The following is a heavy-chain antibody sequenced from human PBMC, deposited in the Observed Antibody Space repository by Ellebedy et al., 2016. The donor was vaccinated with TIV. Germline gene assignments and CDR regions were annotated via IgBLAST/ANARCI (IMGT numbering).Heavy chain of an antibody. Sequence: ASVKVSCXASGYTFTGYYMHWVRQAPGQGLEWMGWINPNSGGTNYAQKFQGRVTMTRDTSISTAYMELSRLRSDDTAVYYCARECRGSGYNWFDPWGQGTLVTVSS. CDR3: ARECRGSGYNWFDP. D-gene: IGHD1-26*01. V-gene: IGHV1-2*02. CDR2: INPNSGGT. J-gene: IGHJ5*02. CDR1: GYTFTGYY.